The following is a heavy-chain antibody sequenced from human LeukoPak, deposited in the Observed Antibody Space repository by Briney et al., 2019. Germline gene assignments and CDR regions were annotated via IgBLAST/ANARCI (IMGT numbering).Heavy chain of an antibody. D-gene: IGHD4-11*01. CDR1: GDRFIDYW. V-gene: IGHV5-51*01. CDR3: VRYGLQGCRDSRCFTSFYYYGVDV. J-gene: IGHJ6*02. Sequence: GESLKISCQGSGDRFIDYWIGGVRQMPGKGREGMGIIFPGDTDIKYSPSFEGQVTISADHSISTACLRWSSPKPSDTAMTYCVRYGLQGCRDSRCFTSFYYYGVDVWGQGSTVTVSS. CDR2: IFPGDTDI.